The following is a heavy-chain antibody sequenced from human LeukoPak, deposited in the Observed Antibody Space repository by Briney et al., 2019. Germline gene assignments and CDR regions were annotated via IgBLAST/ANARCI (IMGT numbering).Heavy chain of an antibody. D-gene: IGHD1-14*01. CDR1: GYTFTXYY. V-gene: IGHV1-2*02. CDR3: ARAPTGYYYYGMDV. Sequence: KVSCKAXGYTFTXYYMHWVRQAPGQGLEWMGWINPNSGGTNYAQKFQGRVTMTRDTSISTAYMELSRLRSDDTAVYYCARAPTGYYYYGMDVWGQGTTVTVSS. CDR2: INPNSGGT. J-gene: IGHJ6*02.